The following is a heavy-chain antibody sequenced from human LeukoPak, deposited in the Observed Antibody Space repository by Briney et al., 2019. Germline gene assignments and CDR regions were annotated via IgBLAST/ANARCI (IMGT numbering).Heavy chain of an antibody. J-gene: IGHJ4*02. CDR2: IYYSGST. D-gene: IGHD3-22*01. V-gene: IGHV4-31*03. CDR3: ARGYDSSGYYPRPMGY. Sequence: SETLSLTCTVSGGSIGSGGYYWSWIRQHPGKGLEWIGYIYYSGSTYYNPSLKSRVTISVDTSKNQFSLKLSSVTAADTAVYYCARGYDSSGYYPRPMGYWGQGTLVTVSS. CDR1: GGSIGSGGYY.